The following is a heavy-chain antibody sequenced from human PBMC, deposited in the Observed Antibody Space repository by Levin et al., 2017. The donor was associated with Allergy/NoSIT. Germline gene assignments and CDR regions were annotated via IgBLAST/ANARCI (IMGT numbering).Heavy chain of an antibody. CDR3: ARAGGGSCYSCAFDI. CDR2: ISSSSSYI. D-gene: IGHD2-15*01. J-gene: IGHJ3*02. V-gene: IGHV3-21*01. Sequence: GESLKISCAASGFTFSSYSMNWVRQAPGKGLEWVSSISSSSSYIYYADSVKGRFTISRDNAKNSLYLQMNSLRAEDTAVYYCARAGGGSCYSCAFDIWGQGTMVTVSS. CDR1: GFTFSSYS.